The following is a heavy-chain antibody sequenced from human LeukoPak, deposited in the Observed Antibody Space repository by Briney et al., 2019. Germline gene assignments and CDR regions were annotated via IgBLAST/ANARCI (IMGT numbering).Heavy chain of an antibody. J-gene: IGHJ4*02. Sequence: SETLSLTCTVSGGSISSYYWSWIRQPPGKGLEWIGYIYYSGNTNYNPSLKSRVTILADTSKNQISLRLRSVTAADTAVYYCARVGGRAAAEKGLDYWGQGTLVTVSS. V-gene: IGHV4-59*01. CDR1: GGSISSYY. CDR2: IYYSGNT. CDR3: ARVGGRAAAEKGLDY. D-gene: IGHD6-13*01.